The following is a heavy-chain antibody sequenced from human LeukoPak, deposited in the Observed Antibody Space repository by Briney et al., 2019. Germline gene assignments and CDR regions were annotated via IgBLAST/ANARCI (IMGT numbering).Heavy chain of an antibody. V-gene: IGHV3-30*02. J-gene: IGHJ3*02. CDR3: ARVAGYSEDAFDI. CDR1: GVTFSSYG. CDR2: IRYDGSNK. Sequence: GGSLRPSCAASGVTFSSYGMHWVRQAPGKGPEWVAFIRYDGSNKYYADSVKGRVTISTENSKNTLYLQMSSLRAEDTAVYYCARVAGYSEDAFDIWGQGTMVTVSS. D-gene: IGHD6-19*01.